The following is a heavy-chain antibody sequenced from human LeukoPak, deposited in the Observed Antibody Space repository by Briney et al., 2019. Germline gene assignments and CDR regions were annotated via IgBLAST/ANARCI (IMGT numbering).Heavy chain of an antibody. CDR3: ARGCSSTSCYRIVNWFDP. V-gene: IGHV1-69*13. J-gene: IGHJ5*02. D-gene: IGHD2-2*01. CDR1: GGTFSSYA. Sequence: SVKVSCKASGGTFSSYAISWVRQAPGQGLEWMGGIIPIFDTANYAQKFQGRVTITADESTSTAYMELSSLRSEDTAVYYCARGCSSTSCYRIVNWFDPWGQGTLVTVSS. CDR2: IIPIFDTA.